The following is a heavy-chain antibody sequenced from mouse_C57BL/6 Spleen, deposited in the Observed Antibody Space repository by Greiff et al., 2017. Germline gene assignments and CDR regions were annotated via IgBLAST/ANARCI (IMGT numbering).Heavy chain of an antibody. J-gene: IGHJ4*01. CDR3: ESKEYYARDN. CDR2: IYPGSGST. Sequence: QVQLQQSGAELVKPGASVKMSCKASGYTFTSYWITWVKQRPGQGLEWIGDIYPGSGSTNYNEKFKSKATLTVDTSSSTAYMQLSSLTSEDSAVXYCESKEYYARDNWGQGTAVTVSS. V-gene: IGHV1-55*01. CDR1: GYTFTSYW.